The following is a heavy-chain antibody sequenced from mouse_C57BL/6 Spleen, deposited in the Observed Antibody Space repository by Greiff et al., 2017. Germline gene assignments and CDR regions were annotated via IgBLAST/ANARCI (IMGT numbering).Heavy chain of an antibody. V-gene: IGHV14-3*01. CDR2: IDPANGNT. CDR3: ARGYYYGSKGTDWYFDV. CDR1: GFNIKNTY. D-gene: IGHD1-1*01. Sequence: EVQLQQSVAELVRPGASVKLSCTASGFNIKNTYMHWVKQRPEQGLEWIGRIDPANGNTKYAPKVQGKATITADTSSIPAYLQLSSLTSEDTAIYYCARGYYYGSKGTDWYFDVWGTGTTVTVSS. J-gene: IGHJ1*03.